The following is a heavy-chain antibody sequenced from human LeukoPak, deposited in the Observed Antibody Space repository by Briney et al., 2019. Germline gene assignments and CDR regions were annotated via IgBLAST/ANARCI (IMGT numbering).Heavy chain of an antibody. Sequence: GGSLRLSCVASGLTFSSYAMTWVRQAPGKGLEWVSSITDSSGSTYYADSVKGRFTISRDNSKNTLYLQMNSLRVEDTAVYYCANWEKSDYWGQGTLVTVSS. V-gene: IGHV3-23*01. CDR1: GLTFSSYA. J-gene: IGHJ4*02. CDR2: ITDSSGST. CDR3: ANWEKSDY. D-gene: IGHD1-26*01.